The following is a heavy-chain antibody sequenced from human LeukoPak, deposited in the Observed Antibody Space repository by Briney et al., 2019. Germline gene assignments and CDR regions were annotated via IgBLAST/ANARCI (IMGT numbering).Heavy chain of an antibody. D-gene: IGHD4-17*01. V-gene: IGHV4-59*12. Sequence: SETLSLTCTVSGGSISSYYWSWIRQPPGKGLEWIGEIYHSGSTNYNPSLKSRVTISVDKSKNQFSLKLSSVTAADTAVYYCARENIGQALTTVTTYYYYMDVWGKGTTVTVSS. J-gene: IGHJ6*03. CDR3: ARENIGQALTTVTTYYYYMDV. CDR2: IYHSGST. CDR1: GGSISSYY.